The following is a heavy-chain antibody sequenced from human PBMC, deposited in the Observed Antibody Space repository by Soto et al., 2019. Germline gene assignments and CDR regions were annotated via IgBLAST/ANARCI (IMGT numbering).Heavy chain of an antibody. J-gene: IGHJ6*02. V-gene: IGHV4-59*01. CDR3: ARDQRGYNYGYTYYYYGMDV. CDR1: SGSISVYY. CDR2: IYKSGST. Sequence: SETLSLTCTVSSGSISVYYWTWVRQPPGKGLEWIGYIYKSGSTNCYNTGSTSYNPSLKSRVTISLDTSKNQFSLNLRSVTAADTSGYYCARDQRGYNYGYTYYYYGMDVWGQGSTVTVSS. D-gene: IGHD5-18*01.